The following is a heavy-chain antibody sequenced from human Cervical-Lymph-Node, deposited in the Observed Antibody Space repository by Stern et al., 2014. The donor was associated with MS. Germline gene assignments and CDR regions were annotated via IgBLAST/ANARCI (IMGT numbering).Heavy chain of an antibody. D-gene: IGHD4-17*01. V-gene: IGHV3-21*01. CDR2: LSNNSTHT. CDR3: ARARVGDYARSPHLDS. J-gene: IGHJ4*02. Sequence: EVQLVESGGGLVKPGESLRLSCDASGFTFSHYSINWVRKAPGKGLEWISSLSNNSTHTYYADSVDGRFTISRDSAKDSVSLHMVSLRAEDTAVYYCARARVGDYARSPHLDSWGQGTLVTVSS. CDR1: GFTFSHYS.